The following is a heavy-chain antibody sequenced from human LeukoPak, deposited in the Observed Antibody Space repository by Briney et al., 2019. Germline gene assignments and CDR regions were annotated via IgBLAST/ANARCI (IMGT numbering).Heavy chain of an antibody. V-gene: IGHV3-30*02. CDR2: IRSNGINT. CDR3: AKDRPLKGGFDP. Sequence: GGSLRLSSEVSGFSLTTYGMLWVRQAPGKGLEWVAFIRSNGINTYYGDSVKGRFTISRDISKSTLYLQMNSLTTDDTALYFCAKDRPLKGGFDPWGQGSLVIVSS. J-gene: IGHJ5*02. CDR1: GFSLTTYG. D-gene: IGHD3-16*01.